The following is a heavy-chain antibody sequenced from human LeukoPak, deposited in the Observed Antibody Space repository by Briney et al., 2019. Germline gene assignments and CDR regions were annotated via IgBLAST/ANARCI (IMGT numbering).Heavy chain of an antibody. CDR3: ARAKGYGHLGYYYYGVDV. CDR2: ISSSGGTI. V-gene: IGHV3-48*03. Sequence: GGSLRLSCAASGFTFSSYEMNWVRQAPGKGLEWVSYISSSGGTIYYADSVRGRFTISRDNAKNSLYLQMNSLRAEDTAVYYCARAKGYGHLGYYYYGVDVWGQGTTVTVSS. D-gene: IGHD5-18*01. CDR1: GFTFSSYE. J-gene: IGHJ6*02.